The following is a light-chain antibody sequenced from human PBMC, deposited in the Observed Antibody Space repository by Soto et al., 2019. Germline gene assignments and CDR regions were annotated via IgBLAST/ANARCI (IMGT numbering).Light chain of an antibody. CDR1: QGISNY. Sequence: DIQMTQSPSSLSTSVGDRVTITCRASQGISNYLAWYQQKPGKVPKLLIYAASTLQSGVPSRFSGSGSGSDVTLTISSLQPEDVATYYCQKYNSAPWTFGQGTKVEIK. CDR3: QKYNSAPWT. CDR2: AAS. J-gene: IGKJ1*01. V-gene: IGKV1-27*01.